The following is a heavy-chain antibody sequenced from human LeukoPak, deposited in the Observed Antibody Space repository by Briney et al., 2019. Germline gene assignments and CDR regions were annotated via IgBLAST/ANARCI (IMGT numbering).Heavy chain of an antibody. CDR2: ASYDGSNE. Sequence: GRSLRLSCAASGFTFSSYAMHWVRQAPGKGLEWLAVASYDGSNEYYADSVKGRFTISRDISNNTLYLQMISLREEDTAMYYCVRYRCITGCSEDYWGQGTLVTVSS. D-gene: IGHD2-2*01. CDR3: VRYRCITGCSEDY. CDR1: GFTFSSYA. V-gene: IGHV3-30-3*01. J-gene: IGHJ4*02.